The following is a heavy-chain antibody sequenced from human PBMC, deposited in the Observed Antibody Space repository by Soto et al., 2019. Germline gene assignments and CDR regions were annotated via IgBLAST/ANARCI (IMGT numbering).Heavy chain of an antibody. D-gene: IGHD5-12*01. J-gene: IGHJ4*02. Sequence: GGCLRLSCAASGFNFSNAWMSWVRQAPGKGLEWVSGISWNSGSIGYADSVKVRFTISRDNAKNSMYLQMNSLRAEDTDLFYCAKDIKRDRDGYNTFDYWGQGTLVTVSP. V-gene: IGHV3-9*01. CDR1: GFNFSNAW. CDR2: ISWNSGSI. CDR3: AKDIKRDRDGYNTFDY.